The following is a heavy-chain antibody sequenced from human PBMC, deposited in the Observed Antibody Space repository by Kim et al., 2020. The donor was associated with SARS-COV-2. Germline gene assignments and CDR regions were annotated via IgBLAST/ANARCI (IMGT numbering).Heavy chain of an antibody. CDR1: GFTFSNAW. Sequence: GGSLRLSCAASGFTFSNAWMSWVRQAPGKGLEWVGRIKSKTDGGTTDYAAPVKGRFTISRDDSKNTLYLQMNSLKTEDTAVYYCTTEDSYGDYDGAFDIWGQGTMVTVSS. D-gene: IGHD4-17*01. CDR2: IKSKTDGGTT. V-gene: IGHV3-15*01. J-gene: IGHJ3*02. CDR3: TTEDSYGDYDGAFDI.